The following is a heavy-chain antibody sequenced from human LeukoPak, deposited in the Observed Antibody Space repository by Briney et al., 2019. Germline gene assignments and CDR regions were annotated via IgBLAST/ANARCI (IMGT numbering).Heavy chain of an antibody. D-gene: IGHD6-13*01. J-gene: IGHJ4*02. CDR3: ARGLAAAGTAIFDS. CDR1: GFTFSSYW. V-gene: IGHV3-7*01. CDR2: IKQDGSEK. Sequence: GGSLRLSCAASGFTFSSYWMSWVRQAPGKGLEWVANIKQDGSEKYYVDSVRGRFTISRDNAKNSLYLQMNSLGAEDTAVYYCARGLAAAGTAIFDSWGQGTQVTVSS.